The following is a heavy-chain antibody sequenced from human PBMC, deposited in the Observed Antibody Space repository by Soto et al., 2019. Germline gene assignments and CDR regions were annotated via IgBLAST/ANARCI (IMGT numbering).Heavy chain of an antibody. Sequence: QVQLVQSGAEVKKPGSSVKVSCKASGGTFSSYAISWVRQAPGQGLEWMGGIIPIFDTADYAQKFQGRVTITADKSTNTAYMELSSLRSEDTAVYYCAGHSSGVPGYYYGMDVWGQGTTVTVSS. D-gene: IGHD3-22*01. CDR2: IIPIFDTA. J-gene: IGHJ6*02. V-gene: IGHV1-69*14. CDR3: AGHSSGVPGYYYGMDV. CDR1: GGTFSSYA.